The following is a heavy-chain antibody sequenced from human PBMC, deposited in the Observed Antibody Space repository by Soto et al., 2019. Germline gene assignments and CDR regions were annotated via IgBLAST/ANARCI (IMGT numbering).Heavy chain of an antibody. D-gene: IGHD3-16*02. Sequence: GGSLRLSCAASGFTFSSYWMSWVRQAPGKGLEWVANIKQDGSEKYYVDSVKGRFTISRDNAKNSLYLQMNSLRAEDTAVYYCAREYDYIWVTYRSLDYWGQGTLVTVSS. CDR3: AREYDYIWVTYRSLDY. CDR1: GFTFSSYW. J-gene: IGHJ4*02. V-gene: IGHV3-7*01. CDR2: IKQDGSEK.